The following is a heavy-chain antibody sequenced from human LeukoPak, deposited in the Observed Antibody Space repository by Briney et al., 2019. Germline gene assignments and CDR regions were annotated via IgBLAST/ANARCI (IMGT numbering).Heavy chain of an antibody. D-gene: IGHD3-22*01. CDR2: ISSSGSTI. J-gene: IGHJ5*02. Sequence: GGSLRLSCAASGFTFSSYEMNWVRQAPGKGLEWVSYISSSGSTIYYADSVKGRFTISRDNSKNTLYLQMNSLRAEDTAVYYCAKQDRSGSYHWGQGTLVTVSS. CDR1: GFTFSSYE. V-gene: IGHV3-48*03. CDR3: AKQDRSGSYH.